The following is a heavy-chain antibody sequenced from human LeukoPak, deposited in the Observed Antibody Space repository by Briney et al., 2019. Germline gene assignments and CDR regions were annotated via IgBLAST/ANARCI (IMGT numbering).Heavy chain of an antibody. Sequence: ASVKVSCKASGYTFTRYTISWVRQAPGQGLEWMGWTSAHNGNTSYAQKLQGRVTITTDTSTSTAYMELRSLRSDDTAVYFCVRITIFVDYFDYWGQGTLVTVSS. CDR1: GYTFTRYT. CDR2: TSAHNGNT. V-gene: IGHV1-18*01. CDR3: VRITIFVDYFDY. D-gene: IGHD3-3*01. J-gene: IGHJ4*02.